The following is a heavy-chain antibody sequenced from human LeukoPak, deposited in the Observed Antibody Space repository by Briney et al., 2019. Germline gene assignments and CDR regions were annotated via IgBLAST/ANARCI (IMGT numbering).Heavy chain of an antibody. Sequence: GGSLRLSCAASGFTFSTYAMSWVRQAAGKGLVWVSHINSDGSSTKHADSVKGRFTISRDNAKNTLYLQMNSLRAEDTAVYYCAREYNYGLDYWGQGTLVTVSS. J-gene: IGHJ4*02. V-gene: IGHV3-74*01. D-gene: IGHD1-1*01. CDR2: INSDGSST. CDR3: AREYNYGLDY. CDR1: GFTFSTYA.